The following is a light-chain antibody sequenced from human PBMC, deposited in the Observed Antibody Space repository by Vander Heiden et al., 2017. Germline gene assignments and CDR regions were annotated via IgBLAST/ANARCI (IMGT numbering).Light chain of an antibody. CDR3: QHYESSPPTYT. CDR1: QSVTNNF. V-gene: IGKV3-20*01. Sequence: EILLTQSPGTLPLSPGERAPLSSRASQSVTNNFIAWYQQKPGQALRLLIHGASSRATGIPDRFSGSGSGTDFTFTISRLEPEDLAVYDCQHYESSPPTYTFGQGTKVEIK. CDR2: GAS. J-gene: IGKJ2*01.